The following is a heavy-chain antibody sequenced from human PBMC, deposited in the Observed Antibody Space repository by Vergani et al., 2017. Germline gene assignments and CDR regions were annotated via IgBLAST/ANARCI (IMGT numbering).Heavy chain of an antibody. CDR2: IYYSGST. Sequence: QVQLQESGPGLVKPSETLSLTCTVSGGSISSYYWSWIRQPPGKGLEWIGYIYYSGSTNYNPSLKSRVTMSVDTSKNQFSLKLRSVTAADTAVYFCARVMYRDEASTGYRLEGMDIWGQGTLVTVSS. V-gene: IGHV4-59*01. CDR1: GGSISSYY. D-gene: IGHD3-9*01. J-gene: IGHJ4*02. CDR3: ARVMYRDEASTGYRLEGMDI.